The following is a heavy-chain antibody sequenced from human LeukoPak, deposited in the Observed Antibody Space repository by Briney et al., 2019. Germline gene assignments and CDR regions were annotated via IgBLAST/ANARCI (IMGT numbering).Heavy chain of an antibody. Sequence: GGSLRLSCAASGFTVSSNYMSWVRQAPGKGLEWVSVIYSGGSTYYADSVKGRFTISRDNSKNTLYLQMNSLRAEDTAVYYCARGRYYYDSHFGGFDIWGQGTMVTVSS. CDR2: IYSGGST. J-gene: IGHJ3*02. V-gene: IGHV3-66*01. D-gene: IGHD3-22*01. CDR3: ARGRYYYDSHFGGFDI. CDR1: GFTVSSNY.